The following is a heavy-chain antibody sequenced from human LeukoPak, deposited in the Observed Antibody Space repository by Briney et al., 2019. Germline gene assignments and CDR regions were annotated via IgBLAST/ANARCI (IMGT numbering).Heavy chain of an antibody. CDR1: GYTFTGYY. Sequence: ASVKGSCKASGYTFTGYYMHWVRQAPGQGLEWMGWINPNSGGTNYAQKLQGRTTMTRDTSISTAYMELSRLRSDDTGVYYCATVLVGDFWSEAFDPWGQGTLVTVSS. CDR3: ATVLVGDFWSEAFDP. D-gene: IGHD3-3*01. J-gene: IGHJ5*02. CDR2: INPNSGGT. V-gene: IGHV1-2*02.